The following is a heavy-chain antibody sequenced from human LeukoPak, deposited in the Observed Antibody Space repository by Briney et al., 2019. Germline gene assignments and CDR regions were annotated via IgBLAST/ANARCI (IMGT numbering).Heavy chain of an antibody. D-gene: IGHD4-17*01. CDR2: INPSGGST. Sequence: GESLKISCKGSGYTFTSYYMHWVRQAPGQGLEWMGIINPSGGSTSYAQKFQGRVTMTRDTSTSTVYMELSSLRSEDTAVYYCARELAADYGLTQYFDYWGQGTLVTVSS. J-gene: IGHJ4*02. V-gene: IGHV1-46*01. CDR3: ARELAADYGLTQYFDY. CDR1: GYTFTSYY.